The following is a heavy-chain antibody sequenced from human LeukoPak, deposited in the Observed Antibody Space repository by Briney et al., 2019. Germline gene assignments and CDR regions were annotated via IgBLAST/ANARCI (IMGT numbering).Heavy chain of an antibody. Sequence: RGESLQISCKGSGYSFTTYWIGWVRQMPGKGLEYMGIINPGDSDTRYSPSFQGQVTISVDKSISTAYLQWSSLKASDTAMYYCASPRVGATAFDIWGQGTLVTVSS. V-gene: IGHV5-51*01. CDR2: INPGDSDT. CDR1: GYSFTTYW. CDR3: ASPRVGATAFDI. J-gene: IGHJ3*02. D-gene: IGHD1-26*01.